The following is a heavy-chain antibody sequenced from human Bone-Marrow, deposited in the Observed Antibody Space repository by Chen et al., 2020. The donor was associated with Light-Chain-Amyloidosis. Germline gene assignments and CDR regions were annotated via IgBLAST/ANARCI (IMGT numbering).Heavy chain of an antibody. CDR3: ASEGQYCTNGACYYYYSGMDV. D-gene: IGHD2-8*01. J-gene: IGHJ6*02. CDR1: GFTFITFN. CDR2: ISXXXSSK. Sequence: EVQLVESGGGLVQPGGSLRLSCTVSGFTFITFNMNWVRQAPGKGLEWVSYISXXXSSKYYADSVKGRFTISRDNAKNSLYLQMNSLRDEDTAVYYWASEGQYCTNGACYYYYSGMDVWGQGTTVTVSS. V-gene: IGHV3-48*02.